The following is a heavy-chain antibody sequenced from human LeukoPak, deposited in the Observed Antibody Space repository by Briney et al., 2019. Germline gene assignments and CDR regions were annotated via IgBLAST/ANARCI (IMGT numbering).Heavy chain of an antibody. CDR3: ARPGTTGTTLDY. CDR1: GYTFTSYY. D-gene: IGHD1-1*01. J-gene: IGHJ4*02. V-gene: IGHV1-46*01. CDR2: INPSGGST. Sequence: VASVKVSCKASGYTFTSYYTHWVRQAPGQGLEWMGIINPSGGSTSYAQKFQGRVTMTRDTSTSTVYMELSSLRSEDTAVYYCARPGTTGTTLDYWGQGTLVTVSS.